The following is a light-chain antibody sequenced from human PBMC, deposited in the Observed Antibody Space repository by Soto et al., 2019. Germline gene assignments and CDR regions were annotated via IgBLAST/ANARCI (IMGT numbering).Light chain of an antibody. J-gene: IGKJ1*01. V-gene: IGKV2-30*01. CDR3: MQATHWPWT. CDR2: KVS. Sequence: DVVMTQSPLSLPVSLGQPASISCRSSQSLVSSNGNTFLIWFQQRPGQSPRRLIYKVSNRDSAVPVRFTGSGSGTDFTLEISMVEAEDVGVYYCMQATHWPWTFDQGTKVEIQ. CDR1: QSLVSSNGNTF.